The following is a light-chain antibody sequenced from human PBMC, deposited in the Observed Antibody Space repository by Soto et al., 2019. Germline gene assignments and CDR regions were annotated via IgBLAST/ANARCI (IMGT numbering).Light chain of an antibody. CDR3: QQYNNWPPMLT. CDR2: GAS. CDR1: QSVSSN. Sequence: EIVMTQSPATLSVSPGERATLSCRASQSVSSNLAGYQQKPVQAPRLLIYGASTRATGIPARFSGSGSGTEFTLTISSLQSEDFAVYYCQQYNNWPPMLTFGGGTKVEIK. V-gene: IGKV3-15*01. J-gene: IGKJ4*01.